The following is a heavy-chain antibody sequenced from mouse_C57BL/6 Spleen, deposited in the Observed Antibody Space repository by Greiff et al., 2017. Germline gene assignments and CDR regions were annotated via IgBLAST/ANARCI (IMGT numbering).Heavy chain of an antibody. CDR1: GYSITSGYY. J-gene: IGHJ3*01. D-gene: IGHD3-3*01. CDR2: ISYDGSN. Sequence: VQLKQSGPGLVKPSQSLSLTCSVTGYSITSGYYWNWIRQFPGNKLEWMGYISYDGSNNYNPSLKNRISITRDTSKNQFFLKLNSVTTEDTATYYCAREGGRGFAYWGQGTLVTVSA. V-gene: IGHV3-6*01. CDR3: AREGGRGFAY.